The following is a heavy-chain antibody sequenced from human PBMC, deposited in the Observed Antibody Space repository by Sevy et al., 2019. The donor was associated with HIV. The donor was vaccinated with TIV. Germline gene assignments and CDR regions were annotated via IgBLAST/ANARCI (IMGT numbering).Heavy chain of an antibody. CDR3: ATVLRDYGYYLLAF. J-gene: IGHJ4*02. CDR1: GFAFRSRA. Sequence: GGSLRLSCVASGFAFRSRAMSWVRQAPGKGLEWVAAISGGGGDTYYAPSVKGRFTISRDNSKDTLYLHLNSLRADDTAMFYCATVLRDYGYYLLAFWGQGTLVTVSS. CDR2: ISGGGGDT. V-gene: IGHV3-23*01. D-gene: IGHD4-17*01.